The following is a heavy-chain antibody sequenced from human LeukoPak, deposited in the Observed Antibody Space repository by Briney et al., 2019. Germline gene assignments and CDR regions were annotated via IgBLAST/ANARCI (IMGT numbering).Heavy chain of an antibody. CDR3: ARAAIVVVPAATERYYYYYGMDV. D-gene: IGHD2-2*01. CDR2: INSDGSST. Sequence: GGSLRLSCAASGFTFSSYWMHWVRQASGKGLVWVSRINSDGSSTSYADSVKGRFTISRDNAKNTLYLQMNSLRAEDTAVYYCARAAIVVVPAATERYYYYYGMDVWGQGTTVTVSS. J-gene: IGHJ6*02. CDR1: GFTFSSYW. V-gene: IGHV3-74*01.